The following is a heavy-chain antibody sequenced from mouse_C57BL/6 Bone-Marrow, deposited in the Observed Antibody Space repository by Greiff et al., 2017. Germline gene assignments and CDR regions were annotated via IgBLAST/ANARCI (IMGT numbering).Heavy chain of an antibody. D-gene: IGHD1-1*01. CDR2: SRNKANDYTT. J-gene: IGHJ1*03. V-gene: IGHV7-1*01. CDR3: ARDATNYFGYFDV. CDR1: GFTFSDFY. Sequence: EVMLVESGGGLVQSGRSLRLSCATSGFTFSDFYMEWVRQAPGKGLEWIAASRNKANDYTTEYSASVKGRFIVSRDTSQSILYLQMNALRAEDTAIYYCARDATNYFGYFDVWGTGTTVTVSS.